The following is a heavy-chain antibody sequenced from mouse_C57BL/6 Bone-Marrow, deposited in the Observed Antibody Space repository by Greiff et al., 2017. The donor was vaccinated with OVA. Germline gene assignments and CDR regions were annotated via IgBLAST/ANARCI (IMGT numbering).Heavy chain of an antibody. V-gene: IGHV1-59*01. J-gene: IGHJ2*01. CDR3: ARDSDY. CDR1: GYTFTSYW. CDR2: IDPSDSYT. Sequence: QVQLQQPGAELVRPGPSVKLSCKASGYTFTSYWMHWVKQRPGQGLEWIGVIDPSDSYTNYNQKFKGKATLTVDTSSSTAYMQLSSLTSEDSAVYYCARDSDYWGQGTTLTVSS.